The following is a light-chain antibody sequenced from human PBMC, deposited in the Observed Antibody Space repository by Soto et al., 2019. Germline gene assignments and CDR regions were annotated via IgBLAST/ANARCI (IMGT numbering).Light chain of an antibody. V-gene: IGKV3-20*01. J-gene: IGKJ3*01. CDR2: GAS. CDR1: QSVSSSF. Sequence: EIVLTQSPGTLSLSPGEGATLSCRTSQSVSSSFLAWYQQKPGQAPRLLIYGASSRASGIPDRFSGSGSGTDFTLTISRLEPEDFAVYYCQHYGSSPFTFGPGTKVEIK. CDR3: QHYGSSPFT.